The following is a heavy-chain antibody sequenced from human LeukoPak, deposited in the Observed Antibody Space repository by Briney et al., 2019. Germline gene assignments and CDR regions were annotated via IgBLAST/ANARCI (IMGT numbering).Heavy chain of an antibody. CDR1: GGSISSYY. D-gene: IGHD2-15*01. CDR2: IGYSGST. J-gene: IGHJ5*02. CDR3: ARLVHCSGGSCYSAGGRDWFDP. Sequence: SETLSLTCTVSGGSISSYYWNWIRQPPGKGLEWIGYIGYSGSTNYNPSLKSRVTISVDTSKNQFSLKLSSVTAADTAVYYCARLVHCSGGSCYSAGGRDWFDPWGQGTLVTVSS. V-gene: IGHV4-59*08.